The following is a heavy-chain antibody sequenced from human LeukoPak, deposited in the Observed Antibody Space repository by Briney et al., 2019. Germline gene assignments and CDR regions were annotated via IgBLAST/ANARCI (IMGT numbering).Heavy chain of an antibody. D-gene: IGHD3-22*01. CDR1: GGSISSYY. CDR3: ARGGSYFDISGYYFY. Sequence: SETLSLTCTVSGGSISSYYWSWIRQPPGKGLEWIGYIYYSGSTNYNPSLKSRVTISVDTSKNQFSLKLSSVTAADTAVYYCARGGSYFDISGYYFYWGQGTLVTVSS. CDR2: IYYSGST. V-gene: IGHV4-59*01. J-gene: IGHJ4*02.